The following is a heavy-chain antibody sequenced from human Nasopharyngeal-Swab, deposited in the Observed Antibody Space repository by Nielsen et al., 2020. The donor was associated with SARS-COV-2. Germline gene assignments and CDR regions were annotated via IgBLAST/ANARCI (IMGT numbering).Heavy chain of an antibody. V-gene: IGHV3-11*01. CDR3: AREIWSGSFLDY. D-gene: IGHD1-26*01. CDR1: GFTFSDYY. Sequence: GGSLRLSCAASGFTFSDYYMSWIRQAPGKGLEWVSYISSSGSTIYYADSVKGRFTISRDNAKNSLYLQMNGLRAEDTAVYYCAREIWSGSFLDYWGQGTLVTVSP. CDR2: ISSSGSTI. J-gene: IGHJ4*02.